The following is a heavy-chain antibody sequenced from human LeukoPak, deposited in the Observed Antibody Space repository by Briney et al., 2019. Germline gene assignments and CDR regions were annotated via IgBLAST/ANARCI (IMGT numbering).Heavy chain of an antibody. Sequence: SGGSLRVSSAASRFSFCGHWMHGGPPAPGRGLWWGSRIYSDVSSTSYTDSVKGRFTITRDDAKNTLYLQMNSLRAEDTAVYYCARGDIVVVTAIRVDAFDIWGQGTMVTVSS. CDR2: IYSDVSST. J-gene: IGHJ3*02. CDR3: ARGDIVVVTAIRVDAFDI. CDR1: RFSFCGHW. V-gene: IGHV3-74*01. D-gene: IGHD2-21*02.